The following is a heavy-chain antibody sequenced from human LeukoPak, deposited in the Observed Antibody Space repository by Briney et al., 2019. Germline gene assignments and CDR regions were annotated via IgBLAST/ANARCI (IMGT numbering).Heavy chain of an antibody. CDR1: GYTFTSYD. V-gene: IGHV1-8*01. CDR2: MNPNSGNT. Sequence: GASVKVSCKASGYTFTSYDINWVRQATGQGLEWMGWMNPNSGNTGYAQKFQGRVTMTRNTPISTAYMELSSLRSEDTAVYYCARRRRMSSGWYGNWFDPWGQGTLVTVSS. J-gene: IGHJ5*02. D-gene: IGHD6-19*01. CDR3: ARRRRMSSGWYGNWFDP.